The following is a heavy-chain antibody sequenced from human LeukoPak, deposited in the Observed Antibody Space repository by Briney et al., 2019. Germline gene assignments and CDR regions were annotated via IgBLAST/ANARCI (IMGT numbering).Heavy chain of an antibody. CDR2: IYSGGST. CDR1: GFTFSHYW. Sequence: PGGSLRLSCAASGFTFSHYWMHWVRQAPGKGLEWVSVIYSGGSTYYADSVKGRFTISRDNSKNTLYLQMNSLRAEDTAVYYCARDSSGWPDAFDYWGQGTLVTVSS. CDR3: ARDSSGWPDAFDY. V-gene: IGHV3-66*01. J-gene: IGHJ4*02. D-gene: IGHD6-19*01.